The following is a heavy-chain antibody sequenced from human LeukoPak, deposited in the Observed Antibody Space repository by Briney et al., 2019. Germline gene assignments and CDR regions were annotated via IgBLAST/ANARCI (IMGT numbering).Heavy chain of an antibody. CDR2: IIPIFGTA. D-gene: IGHD1-1*01. J-gene: IGHJ4*02. V-gene: IGHV1-69*13. Sequence: GASVKVSCKASGYTFTGYYMHWVRQAPGQGLEWMGGIIPIFGTANYAQKFQGRVTITADESTSTAYMELSSLRSEDTAVYYCAREFGNDGDYWGQGTLVTVSS. CDR3: AREFGNDGDY. CDR1: GYTFTGYY.